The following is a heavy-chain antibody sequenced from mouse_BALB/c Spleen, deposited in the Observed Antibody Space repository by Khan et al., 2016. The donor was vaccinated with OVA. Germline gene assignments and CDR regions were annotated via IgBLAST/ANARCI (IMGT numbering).Heavy chain of an antibody. CDR3: TRDGISEFTN. CDR2: ISTYYGNI. J-gene: IGHJ3*01. CDR1: GYTFADSG. Sequence: QVQLKQSGPEPVRPGASVKISCKGSGYTFADSGMHWVRQSHAKSLEWIGVISTYYGNIKYNQKFEGRATMTVDKSSSTAYMELARLTSEDSAVHFCTRDGISEFTNWGQGTLVTVSA. V-gene: IGHV1S137*01. D-gene: IGHD2-3*01.